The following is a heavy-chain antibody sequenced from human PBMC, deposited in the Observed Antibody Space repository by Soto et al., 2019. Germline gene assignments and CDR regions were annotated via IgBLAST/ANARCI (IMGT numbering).Heavy chain of an antibody. CDR1: GFTFSSYS. D-gene: IGHD3-10*01. Sequence: SLRLSCAASGFTFSSYSMNWVRQAPGKGLEWVSSISSSSYIYYADSVKGRFTISRDNAKNSLYLQMNSLRAEDTAVYYCARASDGANDAFDIWGQGTMVTVSS. V-gene: IGHV3-21*01. J-gene: IGHJ3*02. CDR3: ARASDGANDAFDI. CDR2: ISSSSYI.